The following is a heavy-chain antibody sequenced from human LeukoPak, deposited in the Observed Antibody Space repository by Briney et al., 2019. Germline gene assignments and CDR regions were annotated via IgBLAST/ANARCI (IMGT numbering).Heavy chain of an antibody. CDR1: GFTFSSYD. CDR3: AKSVRYDFWSGYNSY. CDR2: ISSSSSTI. V-gene: IGHV3-48*01. D-gene: IGHD3-3*01. J-gene: IGHJ4*02. Sequence: PGGSLKLSCAASGFTFSSYDMHWVRQAPGKGLEWVSYISSSSSTIYYADSVKGRFTISRDNAKNSLYLQMNSLRAEDTAVYYCAKSVRYDFWSGYNSYWGQGTLVTVSS.